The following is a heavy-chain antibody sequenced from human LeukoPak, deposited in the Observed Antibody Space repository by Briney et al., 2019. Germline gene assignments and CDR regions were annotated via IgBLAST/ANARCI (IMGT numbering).Heavy chain of an antibody. V-gene: IGHV4-39*01. CDR1: GGSISSSTNY. CDR2: IYYGGST. CDR3: ARQCSSTRCYSY. D-gene: IGHD2-2*01. J-gene: IGHJ4*02. Sequence: SESLSLTWTVAGGSISSSTNYWGWIREPRGKGREGIGNIYYGGSTFYHPSLKRRVPISLDTSKHQFSLKLSSVTAAHTAVYFCARQCSSTRCYSYRRQRTLVTVSS.